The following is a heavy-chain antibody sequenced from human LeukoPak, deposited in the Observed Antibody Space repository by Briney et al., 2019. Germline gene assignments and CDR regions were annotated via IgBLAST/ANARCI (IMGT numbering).Heavy chain of an antibody. Sequence: GGSLRLSCAASGFPFSRYWMSWVRQAPGKGLEGVANIKPEGSEKHYVDSVKGRFTFSRDNAKNSLYLQMNGLRAEDMAVYYCARLAAGSDYFDYWGQGTLVTVSS. J-gene: IGHJ4*02. CDR1: GFPFSRYW. CDR2: IKPEGSEK. D-gene: IGHD6-13*01. V-gene: IGHV3-7*04. CDR3: ARLAAGSDYFDY.